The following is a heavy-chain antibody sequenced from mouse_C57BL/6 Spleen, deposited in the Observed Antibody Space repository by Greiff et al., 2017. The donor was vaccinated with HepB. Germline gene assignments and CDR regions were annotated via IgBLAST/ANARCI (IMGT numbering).Heavy chain of an antibody. J-gene: IGHJ1*03. CDR1: GFTFSDYY. V-gene: IGHV5-16*01. D-gene: IGHD2-4*01. Sequence: EVKVEESEGGLVQPGSSMKLSCTASGFTFSDYYMAWVRQVPEKGLEWVANINYDGSSTYYLDSLKSRFIISRDNAKNILYLQMSSLKSEDTATYYCARDYDYDGYWYFDVWGTGTTVTVSS. CDR2: INYDGSST. CDR3: ARDYDYDGYWYFDV.